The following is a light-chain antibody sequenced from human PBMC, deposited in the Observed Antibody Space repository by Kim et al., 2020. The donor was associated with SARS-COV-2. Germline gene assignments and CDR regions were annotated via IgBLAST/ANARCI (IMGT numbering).Light chain of an antibody. J-gene: IGKJ1*01. CDR2: WAS. CDR1: QSVLYSSNNKNY. Sequence: DIVMTQSPDSLAVSLGERATINCKSSQSVLYSSNNKNYLAWYQQKPRQPPKLLIYWASTRESGVHDRFSGSGSGTDFTLTISSLQAEDVAVYYCQQYYSTPLTFGQGTKVDIK. V-gene: IGKV4-1*01. CDR3: QQYYSTPLT.